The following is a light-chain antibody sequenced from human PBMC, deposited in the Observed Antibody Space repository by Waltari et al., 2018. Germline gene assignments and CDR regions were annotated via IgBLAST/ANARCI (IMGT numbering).Light chain of an antibody. Sequence: AVLPLPVSLSASPGASPRLPCTFRLSIIVHTYNISCSHQSPGSPPQFLLKYKPDSTIQLCSGVPSRFSGSKDTSANAFILLISGLQSEDEADYYCMILYNNAVVFGGGTNLTVL. CDR2: YKPDSTI. J-gene: IGLJ3*02. V-gene: IGLV5-45*01. CDR3: MILYNNAVV. CDR1: LSIIVHTYN.